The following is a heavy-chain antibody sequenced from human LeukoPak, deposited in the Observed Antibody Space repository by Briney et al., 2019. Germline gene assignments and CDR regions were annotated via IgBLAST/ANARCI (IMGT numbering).Heavy chain of an antibody. V-gene: IGHV3-74*01. CDR1: GFTFSNYW. CDR2: IHSDGSST. J-gene: IGHJ4*02. CDR3: ACYGIAPPY. Sequence: GGSLRLSCAASGFTFSNYWMHWVRQAAGKGLVWVSHIHSDGSSTSYADSVKGRFTISRDNAKNTLYLQMNSLRTEDTAVYYCACYGIAPPYWGQGTLVTVSS. D-gene: IGHD2-15*01.